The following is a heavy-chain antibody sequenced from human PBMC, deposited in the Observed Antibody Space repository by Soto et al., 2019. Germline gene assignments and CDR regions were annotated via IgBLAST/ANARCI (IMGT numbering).Heavy chain of an antibody. CDR2: MYHSGST. CDR1: GGSVSSGSCY. Sequence: SETLSLTCTVSGGSVSSGSCYWSWIRQPPGKGLEWIGYMYHSGSTNYNPSLKSRVTISVDTSKNQFSLKLSSVTAADTAVYYCARVGVYDYIWGSYRPIFDYWGQGTLVTVSS. D-gene: IGHD3-16*02. CDR3: ARVGVYDYIWGSYRPIFDY. V-gene: IGHV4-61*01. J-gene: IGHJ4*02.